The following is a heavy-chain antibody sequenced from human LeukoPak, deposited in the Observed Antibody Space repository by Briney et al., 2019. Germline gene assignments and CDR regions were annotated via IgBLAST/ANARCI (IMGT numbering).Heavy chain of an antibody. D-gene: IGHD2-2*01. J-gene: IGHJ5*02. V-gene: IGHV4-34*01. CDR1: GWSFSRYY. CDR2: IYHNGSN. Sequence: SETLSLTCAVYGWSFSRYYLSWIRQPPGKGLEWIGQIYHNGSNNYNPSLKSRVTISVDTSKNQSSLKLSSVTAADTAVYYCARGGSDIVVLAAANIRNRCDPWGEGTLVTVSS. CDR3: ARGGSDIVVLAAANIRNRCDP.